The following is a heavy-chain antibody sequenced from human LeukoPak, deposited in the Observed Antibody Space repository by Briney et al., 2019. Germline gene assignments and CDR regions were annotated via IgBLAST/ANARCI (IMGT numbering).Heavy chain of an antibody. CDR1: GFTFSSYS. CDR2: ISSSSSTI. V-gene: IGHV3-48*01. Sequence: GGSLRLSCAASGFTFSSYSMNWVRQAPGKGLEWVSSISSSSSTIYYADSVKGRFTISRDNAKNSLYLQMNSLRAEDTAVYYCARDQPPYYDFWSGGTNHAFDIWGQGTMVTVSS. D-gene: IGHD3-3*01. J-gene: IGHJ3*02. CDR3: ARDQPPYYDFWSGGTNHAFDI.